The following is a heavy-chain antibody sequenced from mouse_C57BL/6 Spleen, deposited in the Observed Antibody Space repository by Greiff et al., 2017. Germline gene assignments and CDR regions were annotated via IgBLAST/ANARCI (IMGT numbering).Heavy chain of an antibody. CDR1: GYTFTSYG. Sequence: QVQLKQSGAELARPGASVKLSCKASGYTFTSYGISWVKQRTGQGLEWIGEIYPRSGNTYYNEKFKGKATLTADKSSSTAYMELRSLTSEDSAVYFCARSRTGDYWGQGTTLTVSS. J-gene: IGHJ2*01. D-gene: IGHD4-1*01. V-gene: IGHV1-81*01. CDR2: IYPRSGNT. CDR3: ARSRTGDY.